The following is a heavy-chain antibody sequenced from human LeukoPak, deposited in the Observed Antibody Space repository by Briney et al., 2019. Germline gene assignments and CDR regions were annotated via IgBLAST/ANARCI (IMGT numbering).Heavy chain of an antibody. Sequence: GSLRLSCAASGFTFSSYAMSWVRQAPGKGLEWVSAISGSGGSTYYADSVKGRFTISRDNSKNTLYLQMNSLRAEDTAVYYCAKDIFGSSWYYYYGMDVWGKGTTVTVSS. V-gene: IGHV3-23*01. D-gene: IGHD6-13*01. J-gene: IGHJ6*04. CDR1: GFTFSSYA. CDR2: ISGSGGST. CDR3: AKDIFGSSWYYYYGMDV.